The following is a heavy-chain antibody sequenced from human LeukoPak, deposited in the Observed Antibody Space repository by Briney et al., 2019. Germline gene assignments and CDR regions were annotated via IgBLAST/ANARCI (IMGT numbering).Heavy chain of an antibody. CDR3: ARGSGWYYY. D-gene: IGHD6-19*01. Sequence: SETLSLTCTVSGGSISSYYWSWIRQPPGKGLEWIGYIYYSGSTNYNPSLKSRVTMSVDTSKNQLSLKLSSVTAADTAVYYSARGSGWYYYWGQGTLVTVSS. J-gene: IGHJ4*02. V-gene: IGHV4-59*08. CDR2: IYYSGST. CDR1: GGSISSYY.